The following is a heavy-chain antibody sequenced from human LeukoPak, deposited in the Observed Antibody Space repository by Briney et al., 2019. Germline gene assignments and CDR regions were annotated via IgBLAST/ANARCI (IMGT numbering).Heavy chain of an antibody. V-gene: IGHV3-53*01. CDR3: ARMSYSGYTEHFDY. CDR1: GFTVSSTH. CDR2: IYTGGNS. Sequence: GGSLRLSCAASGFTVSSTHMVWVRQAPGKGLEWVSVIYTGGNSYYAGSVQGRFIISRDISKNTLYLQMNSLRAEDSALYYCARMSYSGYTEHFDYWGQGTLVTVSS. J-gene: IGHJ4*02. D-gene: IGHD5-12*01.